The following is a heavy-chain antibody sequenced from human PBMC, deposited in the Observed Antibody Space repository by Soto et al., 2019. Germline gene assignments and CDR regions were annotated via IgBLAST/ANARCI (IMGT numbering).Heavy chain of an antibody. CDR1: GYTFTSYG. V-gene: IGHV1-18*01. Sequence: QVQLVQSAAEMKKPGASVKVSCKASGYTFTSYGISWVRQAPGQGLEWMGWISAYNGNTNYAQKLQGRVTMTTDTSTSTAYMELRSLRSDDTAVYYCARDTAAAIYYYYGMDVWGQGTTVTVSS. CDR3: ARDTAAAIYYYYGMDV. D-gene: IGHD2-2*01. J-gene: IGHJ6*02. CDR2: ISAYNGNT.